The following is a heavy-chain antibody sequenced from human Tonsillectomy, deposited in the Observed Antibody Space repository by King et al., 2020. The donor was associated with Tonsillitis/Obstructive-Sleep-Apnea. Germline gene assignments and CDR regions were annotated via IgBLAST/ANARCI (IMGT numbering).Heavy chain of an antibody. Sequence: VQLQESGPGLVKPSETLSLTCTVSGVSINSSYWGWIRQPPGKGLEWIGSIYYGGSTNYHPSLRNRVTISLDTSKSHFSLRLTSVTAADTALYYCARDYYKDYGSVYYYYGLDVWGQGTTVTVSS. CDR2: IYYGGST. CDR3: ARDYYKDYGSVYYYYGLDV. V-gene: IGHV4-59*01. J-gene: IGHJ6*02. D-gene: IGHD4-17*01. CDR1: GVSINSSY.